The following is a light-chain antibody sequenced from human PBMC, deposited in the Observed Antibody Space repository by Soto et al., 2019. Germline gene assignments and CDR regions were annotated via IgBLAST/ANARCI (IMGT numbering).Light chain of an antibody. J-gene: IGKJ5*01. Sequence: ETVMTQSPATLSVSPGERATLSCRASQSARISLGWYQQKPGQAPRLLIYDVSTRATGVPARFSGSGSGTEFTLTISSPPSEDFAVYYCQQYNNWPPTFGQGTRLEI. CDR1: QSARIS. CDR3: QQYNNWPPT. CDR2: DVS. V-gene: IGKV3-15*01.